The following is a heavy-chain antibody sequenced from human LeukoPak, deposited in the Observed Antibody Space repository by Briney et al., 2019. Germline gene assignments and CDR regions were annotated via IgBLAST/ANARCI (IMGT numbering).Heavy chain of an antibody. Sequence: PGGSLRLSCAAYGFTFSSYWMSWVRQAPGKGLEWVANIKQDGSEKYYVDSVKGRFTISRDNAKNSLYLQMNSLRAEDTAVYYCARVTIDFYDILTGYPDYWGQGTLVTVSS. CDR3: ARVTIDFYDILTGYPDY. CDR2: IKQDGSEK. D-gene: IGHD3-9*01. CDR1: GFTFSSYW. J-gene: IGHJ4*02. V-gene: IGHV3-7*01.